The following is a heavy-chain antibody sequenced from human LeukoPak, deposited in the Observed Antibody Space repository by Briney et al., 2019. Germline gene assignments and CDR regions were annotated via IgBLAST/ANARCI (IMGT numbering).Heavy chain of an antibody. Sequence: SETLSLTCTVSGGSISSYYWSWIRQPPGKGLEWSGYIYYSGSTNYNPSLKSRVTISVDTSKNQFSLKLSSVTAADTAVYYCARGGSGYSYGWDLFDYWGQGTLVTVSS. CDR2: IYYSGST. CDR1: GGSISSYY. CDR3: ARGGSGYSYGWDLFDY. J-gene: IGHJ4*02. D-gene: IGHD5-18*01. V-gene: IGHV4-59*01.